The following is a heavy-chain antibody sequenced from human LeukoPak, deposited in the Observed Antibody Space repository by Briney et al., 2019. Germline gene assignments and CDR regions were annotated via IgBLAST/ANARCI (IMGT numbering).Heavy chain of an antibody. Sequence: SETLSLTCAVYGGSFSGYYWSWIRQPPGKGLEWIGEINHSGSTNYNPSLKSRVTISVDTSKNQFSPKLSSVTAADTAVYYCARASTTVVTPLDYWGQGTLVTVSS. CDR3: ARASTTVVTPLDY. D-gene: IGHD4-23*01. CDR2: INHSGST. CDR1: GGSFSGYY. J-gene: IGHJ4*02. V-gene: IGHV4-34*01.